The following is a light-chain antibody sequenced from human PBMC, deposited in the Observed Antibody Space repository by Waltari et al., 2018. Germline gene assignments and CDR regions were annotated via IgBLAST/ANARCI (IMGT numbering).Light chain of an antibody. CDR1: NIGGRR. CDR3: QVWDSGSRDRHVV. CDR2: EDS. J-gene: IGLJ2*01. Sequence: SYVLTQAPSVSVAPGKTATITCGGNNIGGRRVHWYRQKPGQAPALVMYEDSDRPSGIPERCSGSNSGNTATLTISRVEAGDEADYYCQVWDSGSRDRHVVFGGGTKLTVL. V-gene: IGLV3-21*04.